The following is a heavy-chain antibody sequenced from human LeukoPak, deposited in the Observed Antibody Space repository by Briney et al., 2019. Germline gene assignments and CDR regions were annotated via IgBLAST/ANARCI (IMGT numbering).Heavy chain of an antibody. J-gene: IGHJ4*02. CDR1: GFTFSGYA. D-gene: IGHD6-19*01. V-gene: IGHV3-64D*06. Sequence: QPGRSLRLSCAASGFTFSGYAMHWVRQAPGKGLEYVSAISSSGGSTHYADSVKGRFTISRDNSKNTLHLQMSSLRTEDTAVYYCVKDHGYSSGWYVRGFDYWGQGTLVTVSS. CDR2: ISSSGGST. CDR3: VKDHGYSSGWYVRGFDY.